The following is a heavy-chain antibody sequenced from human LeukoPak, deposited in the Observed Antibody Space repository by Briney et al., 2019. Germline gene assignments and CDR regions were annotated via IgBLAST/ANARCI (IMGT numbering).Heavy chain of an antibody. CDR2: IYYSGST. CDR1: GGSVSSGGYY. Sequence: PSQTLSLTCAVSGGSVSSGGYYWSWIRQPPGKGLEWIGYIYYSGSTNYNPSLKSRVTISVDTSKNQFSLKLSSVTAADTAVYYCARGGGITMIVDYWGQGTLVTVSS. J-gene: IGHJ4*02. D-gene: IGHD3-22*01. CDR3: ARGGGITMIVDY. V-gene: IGHV4-61*08.